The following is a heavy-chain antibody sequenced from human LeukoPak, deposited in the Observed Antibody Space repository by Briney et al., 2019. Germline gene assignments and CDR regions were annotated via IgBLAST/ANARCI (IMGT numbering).Heavy chain of an antibody. CDR2: IYCSGST. D-gene: IGHD3-10*01. Sequence: SETLSLTCTVSGGSISSSSYYWGWIRQPPGKGLEWIGSIYCSGSTYYNPSLKSRVTISVDTSKNQFSLKLSSVTAADTAVYYCARERGPFDYWGQGTLVTVSS. CDR3: ARERGPFDY. CDR1: GGSISSSSYY. V-gene: IGHV4-39*07. J-gene: IGHJ4*02.